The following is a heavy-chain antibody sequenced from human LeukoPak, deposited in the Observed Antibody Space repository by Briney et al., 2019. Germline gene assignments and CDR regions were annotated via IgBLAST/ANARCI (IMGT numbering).Heavy chain of an antibody. Sequence: PGGSLRLSCAASGFTFSSYGMHWVRQAPGKGLEWVAVIWYDGSNKYYADSVKGRFTISRDNSKNTLYLQMNSLRAEDTAVYYCARDYYGSGSPMIYNWFDPWGQGTLVAVSS. CDR2: IWYDGSNK. V-gene: IGHV3-33*01. CDR3: ARDYYGSGSPMIYNWFDP. J-gene: IGHJ5*02. D-gene: IGHD3-10*01. CDR1: GFTFSSYG.